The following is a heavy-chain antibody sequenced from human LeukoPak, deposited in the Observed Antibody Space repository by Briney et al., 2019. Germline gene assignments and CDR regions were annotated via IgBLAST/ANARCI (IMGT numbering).Heavy chain of an antibody. CDR3: ARERQYTYYYDSSGYLDDAFDI. CDR2: ISAYNGNT. CDR1: GYTFTSYG. V-gene: IGHV1-18*01. D-gene: IGHD3-22*01. Sequence: ASVKVSCKASGYTFTSYGISWVRQAPGQGLEWMGWISAYNGNTNYAQKLQGRVTMTTDTSTSTAYMELRSLRSDDTAVYYCARERQYTYYYDSSGYLDDAFDIWGQGTMVTVSS. J-gene: IGHJ3*02.